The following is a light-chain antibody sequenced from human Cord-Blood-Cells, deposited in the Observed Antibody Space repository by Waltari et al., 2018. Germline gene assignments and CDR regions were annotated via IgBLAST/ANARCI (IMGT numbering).Light chain of an antibody. Sequence: EIVLTQSPATLSLSPGARATLSCRASQSVSSYLAWYQQKPGQAPRLLIYEASNRATGIPARFSGSGSGTDFTLTISSLEPEDFAVYYCQQRSNWQVTFGQGTRLEIK. V-gene: IGKV3-11*01. J-gene: IGKJ5*01. CDR3: QQRSNWQVT. CDR1: QSVSSY. CDR2: EAS.